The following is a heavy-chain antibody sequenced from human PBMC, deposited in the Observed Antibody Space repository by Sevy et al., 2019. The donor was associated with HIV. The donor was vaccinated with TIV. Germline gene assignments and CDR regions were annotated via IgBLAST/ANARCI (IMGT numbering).Heavy chain of an antibody. D-gene: IGHD3-22*01. V-gene: IGHV3-11*04. J-gene: IGHJ4*02. Sequence: GGSLRLSCAASGFTFSDYYMSWIRQAPGKGLEWISYISSSGSTIYYADSVKGRFTISRDNAKNSLYLQMNSLGAEDTAVYYCARDIVRYYDWSGPPMQEGLDYWGQGTLVTVSS. CDR2: ISSSGSTI. CDR3: ARDIVRYYDWSGPPMQEGLDY. CDR1: GFTFSDYY.